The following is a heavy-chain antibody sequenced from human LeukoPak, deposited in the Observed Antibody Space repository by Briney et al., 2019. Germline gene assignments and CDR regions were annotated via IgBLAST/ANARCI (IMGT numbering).Heavy chain of an antibody. CDR3: ARDNIGLGPSGYGSLDY. D-gene: IGHD3-22*01. Sequence: GGSLRLSCAASGFTFSSYAMHWVRQAPGKGLEWVAVISYDGSNKYYADSVKGRFTISRDNSKNTLYLQMNSLRAEGTAVYYCARDNIGLGPSGYGSLDYWGQGTLVTVSS. CDR1: GFTFSSYA. CDR2: ISYDGSNK. V-gene: IGHV3-30-3*01. J-gene: IGHJ4*02.